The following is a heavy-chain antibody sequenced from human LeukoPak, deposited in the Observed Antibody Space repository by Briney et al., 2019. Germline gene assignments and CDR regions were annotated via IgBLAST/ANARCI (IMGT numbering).Heavy chain of an antibody. CDR3: TTLRLALAYGVDV. J-gene: IGHJ6*02. CDR2: IKSKTDGETT. CDR1: GFTFSNAW. D-gene: IGHD5/OR15-5a*01. V-gene: IGHV3-15*01. Sequence: GGSLRLSCAASGFTFSNAWMSWVRQAPGQGLEWIGRIKSKTDGETTEYAAPVKGRFTISRDDSKNTLYLQMNSLKTEDTAVCYCTTLRLALAYGVDVWGQGTTVTVSS.